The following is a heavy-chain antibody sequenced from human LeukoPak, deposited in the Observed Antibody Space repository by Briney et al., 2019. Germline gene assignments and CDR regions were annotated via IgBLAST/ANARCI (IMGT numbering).Heavy chain of an antibody. CDR3: ARGHYDFWSGYYLPQPYYFDY. CDR1: GGSISSSSYY. D-gene: IGHD3-3*01. J-gene: IGHJ4*02. CDR2: IYYSGST. V-gene: IGHV4-61*05. Sequence: PSETLSLTCTVSGGSISSSSYYWSWIRQPPGKGLEWIGYIYYSGSTNYNPSLKSRVTISVDTSKNQFSLRLSSVTAADTAVYYCARGHYDFWSGYYLPQPYYFDYWGQGTLVTVSS.